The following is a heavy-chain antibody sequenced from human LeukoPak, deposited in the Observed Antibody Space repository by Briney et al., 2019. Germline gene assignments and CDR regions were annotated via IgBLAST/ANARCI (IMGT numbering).Heavy chain of an antibody. V-gene: IGHV3-33*01. CDR3: ARSYYGSGSYSQYYFHY. Sequence: GGSLRLSCAASGFTFSSFGMHWVRQAPGKGLEWAAVVWYDGSNTYYADSVKGRFTISRDNSKNTLYLQMNSLRAEDTAVYYCARSYYGSGSYSQYYFHYWGQGTLVTVSS. CDR1: GFTFSSFG. CDR2: VWYDGSNT. J-gene: IGHJ4*02. D-gene: IGHD3-10*01.